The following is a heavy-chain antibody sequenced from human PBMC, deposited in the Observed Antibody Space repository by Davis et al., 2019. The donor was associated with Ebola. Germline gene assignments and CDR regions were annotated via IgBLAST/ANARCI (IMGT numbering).Heavy chain of an antibody. V-gene: IGHV3-72*01. CDR2: IRNKASSYST. Sequence: PGGSLRLSCAASGFTFSDYYMDWVRQAPGMGLEWVGRIRNKASSYSTEYAASVKDRFIISRDDSKDSLYLQMNSLKTEDTAVYYCARDGGLLTGRFDYWGQGTLVTVSS. CDR1: GFTFSDYY. J-gene: IGHJ4*02. D-gene: IGHD7-27*01. CDR3: ARDGGLLTGRFDY.